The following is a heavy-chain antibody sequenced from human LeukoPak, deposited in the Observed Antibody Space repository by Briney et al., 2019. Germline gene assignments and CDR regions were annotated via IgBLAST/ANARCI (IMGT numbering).Heavy chain of an antibody. Sequence: GGSLRLSCAASGFTFSSYAMSWVRQAPGKGLEWVSAISGSGGSTYYADSVKGRFTISRDNSKNTLYLQMNSLRAEDTAVYYCAKDRGIVVVPAATHYYGMDVWGQGTTVTVSS. D-gene: IGHD2-2*01. J-gene: IGHJ6*02. CDR2: ISGSGGST. CDR3: AKDRGIVVVPAATHYYGMDV. CDR1: GFTFSSYA. V-gene: IGHV3-23*01.